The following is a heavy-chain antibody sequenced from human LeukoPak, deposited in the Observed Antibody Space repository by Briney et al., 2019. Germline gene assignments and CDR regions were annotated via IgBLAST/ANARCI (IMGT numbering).Heavy chain of an antibody. J-gene: IGHJ4*02. Sequence: PGGSLRLSCAASGFTVSSNYMSWVRQAPGKGLEWVSVIYSGGSTYYADSVKGRFTISRDNSKNTLFLQMNSLRAEGTAVYYCARSTTVTPPFISWGQGTLVTVSS. CDR2: IYSGGST. D-gene: IGHD4-11*01. CDR3: ARSTTVTPPFIS. V-gene: IGHV3-66*01. CDR1: GFTVSSNY.